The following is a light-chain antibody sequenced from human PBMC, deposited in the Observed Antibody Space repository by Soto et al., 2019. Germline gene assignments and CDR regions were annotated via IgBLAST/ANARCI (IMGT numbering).Light chain of an antibody. Sequence: DIQMTQSPSTLSASVGDRVTITCRASQSISDSSAWYQQKPGKAPKLLIYEASSLKSGVPSRFSGSRCGTEYTLTISSLQPDDFATYYCQQYNGYWTFGQGTKVEIK. CDR2: EAS. CDR3: QQYNGYWT. CDR1: QSISDS. J-gene: IGKJ1*01. V-gene: IGKV1-5*03.